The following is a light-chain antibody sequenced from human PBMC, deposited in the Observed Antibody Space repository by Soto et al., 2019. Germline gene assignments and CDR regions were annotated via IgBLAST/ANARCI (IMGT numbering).Light chain of an antibody. CDR1: QRFRSN. V-gene: IGKV3-15*01. J-gene: IGKJ4*01. CDR3: QHYNNLRG. CDR2: GAS. Sequence: EIVMTQSPATLSVSPGERVTLSCSARQRFRSNLAWYQQKPGQVPMVLIYGASTRAISSPDRFSGSGSGTEFTPTMSSLQSEDFAVYYWQHYNNLRGFGGGTKVEI.